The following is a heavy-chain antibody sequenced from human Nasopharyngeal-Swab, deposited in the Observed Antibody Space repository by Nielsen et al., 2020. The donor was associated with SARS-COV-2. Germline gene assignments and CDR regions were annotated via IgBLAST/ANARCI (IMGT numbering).Heavy chain of an antibody. Sequence: GESLKISCAASGFTFSSYSMNWVRQAPGKGLEWVSSISSSSSYIYYADSVKGRFTISRDNAKNSLYLQMNSLRAEDTAVYYCARVDADYDFWSGSKSGLFDYWGQGTLVIVSS. J-gene: IGHJ4*02. CDR3: ARVDADYDFWSGSKSGLFDY. D-gene: IGHD3-3*01. CDR1: GFTFSSYS. CDR2: ISSSSSYI. V-gene: IGHV3-21*01.